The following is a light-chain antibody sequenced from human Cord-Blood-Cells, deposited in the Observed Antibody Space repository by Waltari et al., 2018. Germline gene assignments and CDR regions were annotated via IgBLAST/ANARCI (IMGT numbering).Light chain of an antibody. CDR2: DVS. Sequence: QSALTQPASVSGSPGQSITIPCPGTSSDVGGSNSVSWYQQHPGKAPKLMIYDVSNRPSGVSNRFSGSKSGNTASLTISGLQAEDEADYYCSSYTSSSTYVFGTGTKVTVL. J-gene: IGLJ1*01. CDR3: SSYTSSSTYV. V-gene: IGLV2-14*01. CDR1: SSDVGGSNS.